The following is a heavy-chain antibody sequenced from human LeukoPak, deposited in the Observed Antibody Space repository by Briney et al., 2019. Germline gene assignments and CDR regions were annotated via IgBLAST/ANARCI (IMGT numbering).Heavy chain of an antibody. Sequence: PGGSLRLSCAASGFTFSSYAMSWVRQAPGKGLEWVSTISGSGGSTYYADSVKGRFTISRDDSKNTLYLQMNSLRAEDTAVYYCAKAGLIWPNGAFDIWGQGTMVTVSS. CDR1: GFTFSSYA. V-gene: IGHV3-23*01. J-gene: IGHJ3*02. D-gene: IGHD2-8*01. CDR2: ISGSGGST. CDR3: AKAGLIWPNGAFDI.